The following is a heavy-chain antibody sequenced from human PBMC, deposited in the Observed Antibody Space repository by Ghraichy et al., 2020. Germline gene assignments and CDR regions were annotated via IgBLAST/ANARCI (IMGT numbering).Heavy chain of an antibody. J-gene: IGHJ6*02. CDR3: AKVGVPAVRGPFYGMDV. CDR1: GYTFTDYY. Sequence: ASVKVSCKASGYTFTDYYLHWVRQAPGQGLEWMGWINPNNGGTKYAQKFQDRVTLTRDTSISTAYMELSSLRSDDSAVYYCAKVGVPAVRGPFYGMDVWGQGTTVTVS. D-gene: IGHD2-2*01. CDR2: INPNNGGT. V-gene: IGHV1-2*02.